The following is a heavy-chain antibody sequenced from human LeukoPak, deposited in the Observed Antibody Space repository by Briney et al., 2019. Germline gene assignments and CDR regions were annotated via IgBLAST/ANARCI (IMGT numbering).Heavy chain of an antibody. V-gene: IGHV4-34*01. CDR3: ASSSSNWFDP. Sequence: SETLSLTCAVYGGSFSGYYWCWIRQPPGKGLEWIGEINHSGSTNYNPSLKSRVTISVDTSKNQFSLKLSSVTAADTAVYYCASSSSNWFDPWGQGTLVTVSS. CDR1: GGSFSGYY. J-gene: IGHJ5*02. CDR2: INHSGST. D-gene: IGHD6-6*01.